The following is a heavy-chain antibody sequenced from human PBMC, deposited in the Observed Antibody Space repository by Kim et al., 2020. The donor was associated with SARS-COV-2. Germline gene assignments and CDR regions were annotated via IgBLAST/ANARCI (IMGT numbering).Heavy chain of an antibody. J-gene: IGHJ4*02. D-gene: IGHD1-26*01. CDR3: AKGGGGGNGSLAAF. V-gene: IGHV3-23*01. CDR1: GFTFSSYA. CDR2: ISGSGGST. Sequence: GGSLRLSCAASGFTFSSYAMSWVRQAPGKGLEWVSAISGSGGSTYYADSVKGRFTISRDNSKNTLYLQMNSLRAEDTAVYYCAKGGGGGNGSLAAFWGQGTLVTVSS.